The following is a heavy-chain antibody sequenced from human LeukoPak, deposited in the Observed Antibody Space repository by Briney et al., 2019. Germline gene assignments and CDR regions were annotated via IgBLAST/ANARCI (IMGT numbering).Heavy chain of an antibody. Sequence: GGSPRLSCAASGFTFSSYAMSWVRQAPGKGLEWVSGISGSGGSTYYADSVKGRFTISRDNSKNTLYLQMNSLRAEDTAVYYCAYYYDSSGYTFWGQGTLVTVSS. D-gene: IGHD3-22*01. V-gene: IGHV3-23*01. CDR1: GFTFSSYA. J-gene: IGHJ4*02. CDR2: ISGSGGST. CDR3: AYYYDSSGYTF.